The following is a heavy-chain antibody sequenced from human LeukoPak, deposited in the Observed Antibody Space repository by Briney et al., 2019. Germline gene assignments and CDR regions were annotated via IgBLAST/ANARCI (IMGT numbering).Heavy chain of an antibody. CDR3: ARVGPFSYGSLFDY. V-gene: IGHV4-31*03. CDR2: IYYSGST. CDR1: GGSISSGGYY. D-gene: IGHD5-18*01. J-gene: IGHJ4*02. Sequence: SETLSLTCTVSGGSISSGGYYWSWIRQHPGKGLEWIGYIYYSGSTYYNPSLKSRVTISVDTSKNQFSLKLSSVTAADTAVYYCARVGPFSYGSLFDYWGQGTLVTVSS.